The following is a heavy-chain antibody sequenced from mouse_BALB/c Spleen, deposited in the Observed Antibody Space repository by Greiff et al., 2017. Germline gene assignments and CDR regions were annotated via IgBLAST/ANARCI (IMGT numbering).Heavy chain of an antibody. CDR2: IDPSDSYT. D-gene: IGHD2-10*02. Sequence: QVHVKQPGAELVKPGASVKMSCKASGYTFTSYWMHWVKQRPGQGLEWIGVIDPSDSYTSYNQKFKGKATLTVDTSSSTAYMQLSSLTSEDSAVYYCTRKGYGNYGDAMDYWGQGTSVTVSS. CDR3: TRKGYGNYGDAMDY. V-gene: IGHV1S127*01. CDR1: GYTFTSYW. J-gene: IGHJ4*01.